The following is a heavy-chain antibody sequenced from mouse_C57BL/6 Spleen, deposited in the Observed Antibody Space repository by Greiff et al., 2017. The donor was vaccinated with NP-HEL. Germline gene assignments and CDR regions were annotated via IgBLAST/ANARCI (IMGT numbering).Heavy chain of an antibody. Sequence: QVHVKQSGAELVKPGASVKLSCKASGYTFTEYTIHWVKQRSGQGLEWIGWFYPGSGSIKYNEKFKDKATLTADKSSSTVYMELSRLTSEDSAVYFCARHEKLDYDWAWFAYWGQGTLVTVSA. CDR2: FYPGSGSI. J-gene: IGHJ3*01. D-gene: IGHD2-4*01. V-gene: IGHV1-62-2*01. CDR1: GYTFTEYT. CDR3: ARHEKLDYDWAWFAY.